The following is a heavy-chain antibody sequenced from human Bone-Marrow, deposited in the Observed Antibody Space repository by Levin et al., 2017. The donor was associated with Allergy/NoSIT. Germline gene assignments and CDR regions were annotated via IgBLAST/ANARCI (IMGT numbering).Heavy chain of an antibody. V-gene: IGHV3-74*01. CDR1: GFTFSSKW. CDR2: INSDGSST. J-gene: IGHJ4*02. D-gene: IGHD2-15*01. Sequence: GESLKISCAASGFTFSSKWMHWVRQAPGKGLVWVSHINSDGSSTNYADSVKGRFTISRDNAKNTLFLQMNSLRADDTAVYYCARGAGSGTSCLDYWGQGTLVTVSS. CDR3: ARGAGSGTSCLDY.